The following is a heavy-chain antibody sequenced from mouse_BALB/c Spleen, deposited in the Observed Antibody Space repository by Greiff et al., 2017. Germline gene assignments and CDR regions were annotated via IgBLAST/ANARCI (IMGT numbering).Heavy chain of an antibody. J-gene: IGHJ1*01. D-gene: IGHD1-1*01. CDR1: GYSITSDYA. CDR2: ISYSGST. CDR3: ARTITSWYFDV. Sequence: VQLQQSGPGLVKPSQSLSLTCTVTGYSITSDYAWNWIRQFPGNKLEWMGYISYSGSTSYNPSLKSRISITRDTSKNQFFLQLNSVTTEDTATYYCARTITSWYFDVWGAGTTVTVSS. V-gene: IGHV3-2*02.